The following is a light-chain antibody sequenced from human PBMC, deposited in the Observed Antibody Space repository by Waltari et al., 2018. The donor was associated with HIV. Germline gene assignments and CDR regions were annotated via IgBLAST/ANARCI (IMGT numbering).Light chain of an antibody. V-gene: IGKV3-15*01. CDR2: GAS. CDR3: PQYYNWPLWT. CDR1: QGVDND. J-gene: IGKJ1*01. Sequence: EIVMTQSPATLSVSPGERASLSCRASQGVDNDLAWFQQKPGQPPRLLIFGASTRATGIPARFSGSGSGTDFTLTISGLQSEDFAVYYCPQYYNWPLWTFGQGTRVEIK.